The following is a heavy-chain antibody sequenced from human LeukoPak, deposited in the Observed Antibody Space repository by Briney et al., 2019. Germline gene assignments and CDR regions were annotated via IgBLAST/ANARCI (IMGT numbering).Heavy chain of an antibody. CDR2: IKLDGSEK. J-gene: IGHJ6*02. D-gene: IGHD6-19*01. Sequence: GGSLRLSCAAAGFTFSSYWMSWVRQAPGKGLEWVANIKLDGSEKYYADSVKGRFTISRDNAKNSLYLQMNSLRAEDTAVYYCARDLAGDYYYYGMDVWGQGTTVTVSS. V-gene: IGHV3-7*04. CDR3: ARDLAGDYYYYGMDV. CDR1: GFTFSSYW.